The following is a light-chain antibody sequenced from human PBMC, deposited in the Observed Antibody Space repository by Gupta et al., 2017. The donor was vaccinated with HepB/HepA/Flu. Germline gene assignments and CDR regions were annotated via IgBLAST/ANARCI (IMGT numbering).Light chain of an antibody. Sequence: QSALTQPRSVSGSPGPSVTISCTGTSSDVGGYNYVSWYQQHPGKAPKLMLYDGSKRPSAVPARFSASKSGNTASLTISGLEAEEEAEYYCCSYAGSYTYVFGTGTKVTVL. J-gene: IGLJ1*01. CDR2: DGS. CDR3: CSYAGSYTYV. V-gene: IGLV2-11*01. CDR1: SSDVGGYNY.